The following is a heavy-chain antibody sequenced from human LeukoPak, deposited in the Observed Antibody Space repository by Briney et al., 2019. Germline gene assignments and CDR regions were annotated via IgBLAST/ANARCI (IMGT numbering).Heavy chain of an antibody. CDR2: IYPGDSDT. V-gene: IGHV5-51*01. CDR3: ARTITMVRGVIIYLNYFDY. J-gene: IGHJ4*02. Sequence: GDSLKISCKGSGYSFTTNWIGWVRQLPGKGLEWMGIIYPGDSDTKYSPSFQGQVTISADKSISTAYLQWSSLKASDTAMYYCARTITMVRGVIIYLNYFDYWGQGTLVTVSS. D-gene: IGHD3-10*01. CDR1: GYSFTTNW.